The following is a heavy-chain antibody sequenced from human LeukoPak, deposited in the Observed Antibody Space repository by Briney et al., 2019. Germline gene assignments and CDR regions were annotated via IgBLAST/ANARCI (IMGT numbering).Heavy chain of an antibody. D-gene: IGHD1-1*01. CDR1: GGSISSYY. J-gene: IGHJ3*02. CDR2: IYYSGST. Sequence: SETLSLTCTVSGGSISSYYWSWIRQPPGKGLEWIGYIYYSGSTNYNPSLKSRVTISVDTSKNQFSLKLSSVTAADTAVYYYARHHDGSYAFDIWGQGTMVTVSS. V-gene: IGHV4-59*08. CDR3: ARHHDGSYAFDI.